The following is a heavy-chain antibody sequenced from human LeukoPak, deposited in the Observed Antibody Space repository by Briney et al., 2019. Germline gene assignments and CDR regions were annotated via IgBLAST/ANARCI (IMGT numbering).Heavy chain of an antibody. V-gene: IGHV3-15*01. CDR2: IKSKTDGGTT. CDR3: TRNYDILTGYYRRSDAFDI. CDR1: GFTFSSYE. J-gene: IGHJ3*02. D-gene: IGHD3-9*01. Sequence: PGGSLRLSCAASGFTFSSYEMSWVRQAPGKGLEWVGRIKSKTDGGTTDYAAPVKGRFTISRDDSKNTLYLQMNSLKTEDTAVYYCTRNYDILTGYYRRSDAFDIWGQGTMVTVSS.